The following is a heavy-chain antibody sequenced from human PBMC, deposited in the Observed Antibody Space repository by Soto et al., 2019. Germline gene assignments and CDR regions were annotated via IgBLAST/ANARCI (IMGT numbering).Heavy chain of an antibody. CDR1: GFIFSSYS. Sequence: GGSLRLSCAASGFIFSSYSMNWVRQAPGKGLEWVSSISSSSSYIYYADSVKGRFTISRDNAKNSLYLQMNSLRAEDTAVYYCARSARAYGMDVWGQGTTVTVSS. V-gene: IGHV3-21*01. CDR3: ARSARAYGMDV. CDR2: ISSSSSYI. J-gene: IGHJ6*02.